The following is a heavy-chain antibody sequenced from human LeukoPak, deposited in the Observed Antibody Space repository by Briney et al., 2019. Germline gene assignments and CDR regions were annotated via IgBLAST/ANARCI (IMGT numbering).Heavy chain of an antibody. CDR2: INSDGSST. D-gene: IGHD2-15*01. V-gene: IGHV3-74*01. CDR3: ARDQLYCSGGSCYNDY. Sequence: GGSLRLSCAASGFTFSSYWMHWVRQAPGKGLVWVSRINSDGSSTSYADSVKGRFTISRDNAKNTLYLQMNSLRAEDTAVYYCARDQLYCSGGSCYNDYWGQGTLVTVSS. J-gene: IGHJ4*02. CDR1: GFTFSSYW.